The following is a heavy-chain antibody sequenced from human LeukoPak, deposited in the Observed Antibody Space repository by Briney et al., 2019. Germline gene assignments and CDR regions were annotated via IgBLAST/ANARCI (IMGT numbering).Heavy chain of an antibody. V-gene: IGHV3-23*01. CDR3: ARVLGSSWYWDMDV. D-gene: IGHD6-13*01. Sequence: GGSLRLSCVASGFTFNRYGMTWVRQAPGKGLEWVSAISDSDGGTYYADSVKGRFTISRDNSKNTLYLQMNSLRAEDTAVYYCARVLGSSWYWDMDVWGKGTTVTVSS. CDR2: ISDSDGGT. J-gene: IGHJ6*03. CDR1: GFTFNRYG.